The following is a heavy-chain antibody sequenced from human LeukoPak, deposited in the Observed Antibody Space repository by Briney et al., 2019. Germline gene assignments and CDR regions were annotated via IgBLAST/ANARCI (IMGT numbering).Heavy chain of an antibody. Sequence: GASVKVSCKSAGYGFTDVYFNWVREAPGQGLERMGGINPHSGATNYAHRYPGRVSMDASFDTAYIELYMLTSDDRADYSCATSSTVTHTRDPGGQGTLVSVSS. J-gene: IGHJ5*02. CDR3: ATSSTVTHTRDP. D-gene: IGHD4-17*01. CDR1: GYGFTDVY. V-gene: IGHV1-2*07. CDR2: INPHSGAT.